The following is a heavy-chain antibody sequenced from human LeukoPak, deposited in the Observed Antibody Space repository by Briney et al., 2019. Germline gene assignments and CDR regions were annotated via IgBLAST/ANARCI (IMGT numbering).Heavy chain of an antibody. CDR2: INHSGST. Sequence: SETLSLTCAVYGGSFSGYYWSWIRQPPGKGLEWIGEINHSGSTNYNPSLKSRVTISVDTSKNQFSLKLSSVTAADTAVYYCARKDGVAAINYWGQGTLVTASS. V-gene: IGHV4-34*01. CDR3: ARKDGVAAINY. D-gene: IGHD2-21*02. CDR1: GGSFSGYY. J-gene: IGHJ4*02.